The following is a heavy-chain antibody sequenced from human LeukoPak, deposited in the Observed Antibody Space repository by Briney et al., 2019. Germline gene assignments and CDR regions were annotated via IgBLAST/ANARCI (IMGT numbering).Heavy chain of an antibody. CDR3: ARGGAAAGIRGWFDP. CDR2: IYHSGST. Sequence: SETLSLTCTVSGYSISSGYYWGWIRQPPGKGLEWIGSIYHSGSTYYNPSLKSRVTISVDTSKNQFSLKLSSVTAADTAVYYCARGGAAAGIRGWFDPWGQGTLVTVSS. D-gene: IGHD6-13*01. V-gene: IGHV4-38-2*02. CDR1: GYSISSGYY. J-gene: IGHJ5*02.